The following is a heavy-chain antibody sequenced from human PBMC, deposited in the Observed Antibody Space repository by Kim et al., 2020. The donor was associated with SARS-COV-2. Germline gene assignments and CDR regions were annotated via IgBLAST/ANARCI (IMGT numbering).Heavy chain of an antibody. CDR3: VRDALLWFGELFPLDY. V-gene: IGHV3-21*01. CDR2: ISSSSSYI. D-gene: IGHD3-10*01. Sequence: GGSLRLSCAASGFTFSSYSMNWVRQAPGKGLEWVSSISSSSSYIYYADSVKGRFTISRDNAKNSLYLQMNSLRAEDTAVYYCVRDALLWFGELFPLDYWGQGTLVTVSS. CDR1: GFTFSSYS. J-gene: IGHJ4*02.